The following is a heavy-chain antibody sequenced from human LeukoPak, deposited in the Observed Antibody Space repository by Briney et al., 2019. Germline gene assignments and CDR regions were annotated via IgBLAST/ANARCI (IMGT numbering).Heavy chain of an antibody. CDR2: IYYSGST. V-gene: IGHV4-39*07. Sequence: PSETLSLTCTVSGGSISSSSYYWGWIRQPPGKGLEWIGSIYYSGSTYYNPSLKSRVTISVDTSKNQFSLKLSSVTAADTAVYYCARVARVTIGFPDYWGQGTLVTVSS. CDR3: ARVARVTIGFPDY. J-gene: IGHJ4*02. D-gene: IGHD4-11*01. CDR1: GGSISSSSYY.